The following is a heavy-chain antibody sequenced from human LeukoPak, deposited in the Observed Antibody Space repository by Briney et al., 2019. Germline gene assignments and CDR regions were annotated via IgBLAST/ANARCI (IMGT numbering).Heavy chain of an antibody. J-gene: IGHJ4*02. V-gene: IGHV3-21*01. Sequence: PGGSLRLSCAASGFTFSSYTMNWVRQAPGKGLEWVSSISSGSNYIYYADSVKGRFTISRDNAKNSLYLQMNSLRAEDTAVYYCARPNYYDSSGYRGHWGQGTLVTVSS. CDR3: ARPNYYDSSGYRGH. CDR1: GFTFSSYT. D-gene: IGHD3-22*01. CDR2: ISSGSNYI.